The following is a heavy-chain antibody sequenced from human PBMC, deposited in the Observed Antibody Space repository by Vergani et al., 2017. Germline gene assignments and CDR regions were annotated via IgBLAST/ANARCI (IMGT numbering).Heavy chain of an antibody. Sequence: EVQLVESGGGLVQPGRSLRLSCAASGFTFDDYAMHWVRQAPGKGLEWVSGISWNSGSIGYADSVKGRFTISRDNAKNSLYLQMNSLRAEDTAVYYCAKDRVWYDFWSGYYPQGAFDIWGQGTMVTVSS. J-gene: IGHJ3*02. V-gene: IGHV3-9*01. D-gene: IGHD3-3*01. CDR3: AKDRVWYDFWSGYYPQGAFDI. CDR2: ISWNSGSI. CDR1: GFTFDDYA.